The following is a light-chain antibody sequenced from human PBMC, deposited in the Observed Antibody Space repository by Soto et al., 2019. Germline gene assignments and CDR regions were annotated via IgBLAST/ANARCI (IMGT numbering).Light chain of an antibody. V-gene: IGKV3-15*01. Sequence: EIVLTQSPATLSVSPGERATLSCRASQSVSSNLAWYQQKPGQAPRLLIYGASTRATGIPARFSGSGSGKEFTLTISSLQSEDFAVYYCQQYNNWPLTGGGGTKVEIK. CDR3: QQYNNWPLT. CDR1: QSVSSN. J-gene: IGKJ4*01. CDR2: GAS.